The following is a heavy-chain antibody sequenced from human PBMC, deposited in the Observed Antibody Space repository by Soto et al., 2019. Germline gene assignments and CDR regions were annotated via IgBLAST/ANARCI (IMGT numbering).Heavy chain of an antibody. CDR1: GFTFSSYA. D-gene: IGHD1-26*01. Sequence: QVQLVESGGGAVQPGRSLRLSCAASGFTFSSYAMHWVRQAPGKGLEWVAVISYDGSNKYYADSVKGRFTISRDNSKNTLYLQMNSLRAEDTAVYYCASPRILRPGDYWGQGTLVTVSS. J-gene: IGHJ4*02. CDR3: ASPRILRPGDY. CDR2: ISYDGSNK. V-gene: IGHV3-30-3*01.